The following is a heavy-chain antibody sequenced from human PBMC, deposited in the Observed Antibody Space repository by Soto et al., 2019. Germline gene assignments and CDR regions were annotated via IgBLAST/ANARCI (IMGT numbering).Heavy chain of an antibody. CDR3: VKDYGRNWNYVFDF. V-gene: IGHV3-64D*08. CDR2: INGNGGAT. D-gene: IGHD1-7*01. Sequence: GGSLRLSCSPSGFTFNNFAMHWLRQAPGKGLEYVSSINGNGGATHYADSVKGRFTISRDNSKNILFLRMSSLRPEDTALYYCVKDYGRNWNYVFDFWGQGTLVTVSS. J-gene: IGHJ4*02. CDR1: GFTFNNFA.